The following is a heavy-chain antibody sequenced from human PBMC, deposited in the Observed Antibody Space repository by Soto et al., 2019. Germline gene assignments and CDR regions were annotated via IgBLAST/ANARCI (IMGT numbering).Heavy chain of an antibody. Sequence: QVQLQESGPGLVKPSQTLSLTCTVSGGSISSGGYYWSWIRQHPGKGLEWIGYIHYSGTTYYNPSLKSRVTISVDTSKNQFSLKLSSVTAADTAVYYCARLMDYYDSSGYYGAFDIWGQGTMVTVSS. D-gene: IGHD3-22*01. J-gene: IGHJ3*02. CDR3: ARLMDYYDSSGYYGAFDI. CDR2: IHYSGTT. CDR1: GGSISSGGYY. V-gene: IGHV4-31*03.